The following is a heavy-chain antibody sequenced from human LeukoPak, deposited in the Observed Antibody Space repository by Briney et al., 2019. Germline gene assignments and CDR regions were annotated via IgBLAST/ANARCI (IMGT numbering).Heavy chain of an antibody. CDR2: IRSKANTYAT. CDR1: GFTFSGSA. Sequence: PGGSLRLSCAPSGFTFSGSAMHWVRQASGKGVEGVGRIRSKANTYATAYAASVKGMFTISRDDSKNTAYLQMNSLRAEDTAVYYCARPSFRTGSYFDHWGQGTLVTVSS. J-gene: IGHJ4*02. CDR3: ARPSFRTGSYFDH. D-gene: IGHD3/OR15-3a*01. V-gene: IGHV3-73*01.